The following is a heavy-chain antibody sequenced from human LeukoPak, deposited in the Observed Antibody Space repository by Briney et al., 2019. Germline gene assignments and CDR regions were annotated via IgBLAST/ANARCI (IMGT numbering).Heavy chain of an antibody. CDR3: ARQYSTGPFDY. J-gene: IGHJ4*02. D-gene: IGHD2-8*02. V-gene: IGHV4-59*01. CDR1: GGPISNYY. Sequence: SETLSLTCSVSGGPISNYYWSWIRQSPGKGLEWIGYIYYSGTTKHNPSLKSRVTISVDTSKDQFSLKLRSLTAADTAVYYCARQYSTGPFDYWGQGTLVTVSS. CDR2: IYYSGTT.